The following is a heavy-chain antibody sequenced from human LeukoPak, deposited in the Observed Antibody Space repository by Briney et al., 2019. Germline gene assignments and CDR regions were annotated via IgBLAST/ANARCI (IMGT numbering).Heavy chain of an antibody. V-gene: IGHV3-53*01. Sequence: GGSLRLSCAASGFTVSFNYMSWVRQAPGKGLEWISVIYSGGSTYYADSVKGRFTISRDDSKNTLYLQMNSLRAEDTATYYCARAHSRTYAYYYMDVWGKGTTVTVSS. D-gene: IGHD1/OR15-1a*01. J-gene: IGHJ6*03. CDR2: IYSGGST. CDR3: ARAHSRTYAYYYMDV. CDR1: GFTVSFNY.